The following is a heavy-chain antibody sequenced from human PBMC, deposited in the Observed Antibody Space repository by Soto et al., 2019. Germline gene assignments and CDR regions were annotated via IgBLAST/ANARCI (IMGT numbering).Heavy chain of an antibody. CDR3: ARLNGVGSGYLYYYYYYMDV. D-gene: IGHD3-3*01. V-gene: IGHV4-39*01. CDR2: IYYSGST. CDR1: GGSISSSSYY. J-gene: IGHJ6*03. Sequence: PSETLSLTCTVSGGSISSSSYYWGWIRQPPGKGLEWIGSIYYSGSTYYNPSLKSRVTISVDTSKNQFSLKLSSVTAADTAVYYCARLNGVGSGYLYYYYYYMDVWGKGTTVTVSS.